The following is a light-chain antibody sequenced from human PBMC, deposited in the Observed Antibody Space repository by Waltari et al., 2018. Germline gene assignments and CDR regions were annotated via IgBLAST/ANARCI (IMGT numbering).Light chain of an antibody. CDR2: WSS. J-gene: IGKJ1*01. CDR1: QRVLYSSNNKNY. V-gene: IGKV4-1*01. CDR3: LQYYNTPQT. Sequence: DIVMTQSPDSLAVSLGERATIHCKSSQRVLYSSNNKNYLAWFQQRPGQPPKLLIYWSSTRESGVPDRFSASGSGTDFTLTISSLQAEDVAVYYCLQYYNTPQTFGQGTRVEIK.